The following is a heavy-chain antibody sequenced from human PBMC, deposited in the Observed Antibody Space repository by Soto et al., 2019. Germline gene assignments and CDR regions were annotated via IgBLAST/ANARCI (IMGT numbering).Heavy chain of an antibody. V-gene: IGHV3-7*01. CDR1: GFSFSDAW. CDR3: ARDPNLYCSCTDCYVY. CDR2: INPGGSEK. D-gene: IGHD2-2*01. Sequence: GGSLRLSCVASGFSFSDAWMDWVRQAPGKGPEWVANINPGGSEKNYVDSVKGRFTISRDNARNSLFLQMSILRAEDTAVYSCARDPNLYCSCTDCYVYWGHGTLVTVSS. J-gene: IGHJ4*01.